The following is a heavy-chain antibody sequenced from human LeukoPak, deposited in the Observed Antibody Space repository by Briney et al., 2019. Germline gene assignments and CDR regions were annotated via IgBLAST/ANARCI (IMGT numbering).Heavy chain of an antibody. J-gene: IGHJ4*02. CDR1: GFTFSSYG. CDR3: ASRFDY. V-gene: IGHV3-7*01. CDR2: IKQDGSEK. Sequence: GGSLRLSCAASGFTFSSYGMHWVRQAPGKGLEWVANIKQDGSEKYYVVSVKGRFTISRDNAKNSLYLQMNSLRAEDTAVYYCASRFDYWGQGTLVTVSS.